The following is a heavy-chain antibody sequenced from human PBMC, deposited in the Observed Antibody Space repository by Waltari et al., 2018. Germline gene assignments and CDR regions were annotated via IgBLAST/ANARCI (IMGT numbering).Heavy chain of an antibody. Sequence: QVQLQESGPGLVKPSQTLSLTCTVSGGSISSGDYYWSWIRQPPGKGLEWIGYIYYSGSTYYNPSLKSRVTISVDTSKNQFSLKLSSVTAADTAVYDCAREEKGYCSSTSCYSNDYWGQGTLVTVSS. J-gene: IGHJ4*02. CDR2: IYYSGST. CDR1: GGSISSGDYY. D-gene: IGHD2-2*01. CDR3: AREEKGYCSSTSCYSNDY. V-gene: IGHV4-30-4*08.